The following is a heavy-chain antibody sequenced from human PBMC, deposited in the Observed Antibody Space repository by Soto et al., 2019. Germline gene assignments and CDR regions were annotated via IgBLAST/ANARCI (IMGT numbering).Heavy chain of an antibody. Sequence: QVQLVESGGGVDQPGRSLRLSCAASGFTLSSYAMHWVRQAPGKGLAWVALISYDGSDKDYADSVKGRFTISRDNSRNTLFLQMNSLRAEDTAVYYCARDYYKYYDSSGYYRSPAYWGQGTLVTVSS. CDR2: ISYDGSDK. CDR3: ARDYYKYYDSSGYYRSPAY. V-gene: IGHV3-30-3*01. J-gene: IGHJ4*02. CDR1: GFTLSSYA. D-gene: IGHD3-22*01.